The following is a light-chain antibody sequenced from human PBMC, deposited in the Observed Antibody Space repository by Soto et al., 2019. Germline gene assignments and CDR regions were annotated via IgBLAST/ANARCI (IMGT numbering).Light chain of an antibody. V-gene: IGKV3-15*01. CDR2: GAS. J-gene: IGKJ5*01. CDR3: QQYNNWPPIT. Sequence: EIVMTQSPATLSVSPGGRATLSCRASQTVSSNLAWYQQKPGQAPRLLIYGASTRATGIPARFSGSGSGTEFTLTISSLQSEDFAVYSCQQYNNWPPITFGQGTRLEIK. CDR1: QTVSSN.